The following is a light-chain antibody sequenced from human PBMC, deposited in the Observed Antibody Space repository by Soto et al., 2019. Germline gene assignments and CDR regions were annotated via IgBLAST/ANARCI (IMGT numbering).Light chain of an antibody. CDR3: QPSYSTPFS. J-gene: IGKJ3*01. CDR2: AAS. V-gene: IGKV1-39*01. Sequence: DIQMTQSPSSLSASVGDRVTITCRASQSISSYLNWYQQKPGKAPKLLIYAASSLQSGVPPRFSGSGSGTDFTLTISTLQPEDLANYDCQPSYSTPFSFGPGTKVDIK. CDR1: QSISSY.